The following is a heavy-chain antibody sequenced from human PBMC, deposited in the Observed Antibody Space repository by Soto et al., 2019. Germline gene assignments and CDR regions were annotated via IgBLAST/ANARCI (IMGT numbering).Heavy chain of an antibody. D-gene: IGHD3-10*01. Sequence: GGSLRLSCAASGITFSNFEMNWVRQAPGKGLEWVSYISSTGSTKYYADSVKGRFTISRDNDKNSLYLEMKSLRAEDTAVYYCAIDYSGSGTYYFWGQGTLVTAPQ. J-gene: IGHJ4*02. CDR2: ISSTGSTK. V-gene: IGHV3-48*03. CDR1: GITFSNFE. CDR3: AIDYSGSGTYYF.